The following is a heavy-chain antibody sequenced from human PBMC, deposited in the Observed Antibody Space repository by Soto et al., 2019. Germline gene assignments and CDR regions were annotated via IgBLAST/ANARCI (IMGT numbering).Heavy chain of an antibody. V-gene: IGHV3-23*01. Sequence: PGGSLRLSCAASGLTFRIYAMSWVRQAPGKGLEWVSGIGTGGDTTYYADAVKGRFTISRDNSKNTLFLQMNSLRAEDTAVYYCAKDPTMTTFAYWGKGILVTVS. CDR2: IGTGGDTT. CDR1: GLTFRIYA. J-gene: IGHJ4*02. D-gene: IGHD3-16*01. CDR3: AKDPTMTTFAY.